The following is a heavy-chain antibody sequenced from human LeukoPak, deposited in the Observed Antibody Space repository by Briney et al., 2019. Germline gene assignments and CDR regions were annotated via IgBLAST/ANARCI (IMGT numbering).Heavy chain of an antibody. CDR2: IYYSGST. V-gene: IGHV4-31*03. CDR1: GGSISSGGYY. J-gene: IGHJ3*02. D-gene: IGHD5-18*01. CDR3: ASTDTVIYSGAFDI. Sequence: KPSETLSLTCTVSGGSISSGGYYWSWIRQHPGKGLEWIGHIYYSGSTYYNLSLKSRVTISVDTSKNQFSLRLNSVTAADTAVYYCASTDTVIYSGAFDIWGQGTMVTVSS.